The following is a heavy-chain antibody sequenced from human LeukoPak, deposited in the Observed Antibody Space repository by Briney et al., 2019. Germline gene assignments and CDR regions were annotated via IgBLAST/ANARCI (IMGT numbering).Heavy chain of an antibody. J-gene: IGHJ6*03. CDR2: IYTSGTT. V-gene: IGHV4-61*02. D-gene: IGHD5-18*01. CDR1: GGSISSGSYY. CDR3: ARGDTGYYYYMDV. Sequence: SQTLSLTCTVSGGSISSGSYYWSWIRQPAGKGLEWLGRIYTSGTTNYNPSLKSRVPISVDTSKNQFSLKLSSVTAADTAVYYCARGDTGYYYYMDVWGKGTAVTVSS.